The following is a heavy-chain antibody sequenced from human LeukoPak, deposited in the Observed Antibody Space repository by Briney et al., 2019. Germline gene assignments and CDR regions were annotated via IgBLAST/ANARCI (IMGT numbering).Heavy chain of an antibody. Sequence: PGGSPRLSCAASGFTVSNNFMSWARQASGKGLEWVSIIYTGGTTYYGDSVKGRFTISRDNSKNTLYLQMNSLRADDTAVYYCATRARPGYYYGMDVWGQGTTVTVSS. J-gene: IGHJ6*02. D-gene: IGHD6-6*01. V-gene: IGHV3-66*01. CDR2: IYTGGTT. CDR3: ATRARPGYYYGMDV. CDR1: GFTVSNNF.